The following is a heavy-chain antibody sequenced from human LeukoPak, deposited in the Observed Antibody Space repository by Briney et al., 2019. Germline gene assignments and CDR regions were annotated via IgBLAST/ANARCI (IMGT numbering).Heavy chain of an antibody. CDR2: ISTSGTSM. Sequence: GGSLRLSCAASGYTFSNYEMNWVRQAPGMGLEGVSYISTSGTSMFYADSVKGRFTISRDNAGKSLFLQMNSLRAEDTAVYFCARGAYRSSWYLDSWGQGTLVTVSS. V-gene: IGHV3-48*03. J-gene: IGHJ4*02. CDR3: ARGAYRSSWYLDS. D-gene: IGHD6-13*01. CDR1: GYTFSNYE.